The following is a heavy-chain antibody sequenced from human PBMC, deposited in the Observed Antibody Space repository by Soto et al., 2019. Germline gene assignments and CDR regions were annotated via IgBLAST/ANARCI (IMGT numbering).Heavy chain of an antibody. CDR2: IHYSGTT. V-gene: IGHV4-39*01. CDR3: ARQLLLASRSRLAWFAP. J-gene: IGHJ5*02. D-gene: IGHD2-21*01. Sequence: QLQLQESGPGLAKPSETLSLTCTVSGGSLSTSTYYWGWVRQPPGEGLEWIGSIHYSGTTYYNASLRSRVTLGVHTAQNHVSLTLISVTAADTPVNYCARQLLLASRSRLAWFAPWGQGTLVTVSS. CDR1: GGSLSTSTYY.